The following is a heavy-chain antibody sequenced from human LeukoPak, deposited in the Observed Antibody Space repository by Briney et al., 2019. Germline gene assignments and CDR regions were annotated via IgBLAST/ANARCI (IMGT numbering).Heavy chain of an antibody. J-gene: IGHJ4*02. CDR3: ARVAPWKGFGYSSSWPDNY. V-gene: IGHV4-61*02. Sequence: SQTLSLTCTVSSGSISSGSYYWRWLRQPAGKGLEWIGRIYTSGSNNYNPSLKSRVTISVDTSKNEFSLKLSSVTAADTAVYYCARVAPWKGFGYSSSWPDNYWGQGTLVTVSS. CDR2: IYTSGSN. CDR1: SGSISSGSYY. D-gene: IGHD6-13*01.